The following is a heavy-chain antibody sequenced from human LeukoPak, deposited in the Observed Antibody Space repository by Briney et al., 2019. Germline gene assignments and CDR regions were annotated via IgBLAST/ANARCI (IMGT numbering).Heavy chain of an antibody. J-gene: IGHJ4*02. CDR3: ARDQGVRNWNYYFDY. V-gene: IGHV3-23*01. CDR2: ISGSGGST. Sequence: PGGSLRLSCAASGFTFSSYAMSWVRQAPGKGLEWVSAISGSGGSTYYADSVKGRFTISRDNSKNTLYLQMNSLRAEDTAVYYCARDQGVRNWNYYFDYWGQGTLVTVSS. D-gene: IGHD1-7*01. CDR1: GFTFSSYA.